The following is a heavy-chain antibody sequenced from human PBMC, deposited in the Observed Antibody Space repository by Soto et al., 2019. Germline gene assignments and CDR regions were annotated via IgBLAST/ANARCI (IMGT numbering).Heavy chain of an antibody. CDR1: GDSVSSNSAA. D-gene: IGHD3-3*01. V-gene: IGHV6-1*01. CDR3: ARETQLTIFGVVPYYYYGMDV. J-gene: IGHJ6*02. CDR2: TYYRSKWYN. Sequence: SQTLSLTCAISGDSVSSNSAAWNWIRQSPSRGLEWLGRTYYRSKWYNDYAVSVKSRITINPDTSKNQFSLQLNSVTPEDTAVHYCARETQLTIFGVVPYYYYGMDVWGQGTTVTVSS.